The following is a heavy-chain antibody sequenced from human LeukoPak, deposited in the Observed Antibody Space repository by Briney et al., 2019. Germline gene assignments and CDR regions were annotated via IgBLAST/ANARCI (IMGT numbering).Heavy chain of an antibody. CDR3: ARGYSSSPGSFGY. CDR2: INPNSGGT. CDR1: GYTFTGYY. V-gene: IGHV1-2*02. Sequence: ASVKVSCKASGYTFTGYYMHWVRQAPGQGLEWMGWINPNSGGTNYAQKFQGRVTMTRDTSISTAYMELSRLRSDDTAVYYCARGYSSSPGSFGYWGQGTLVTVSS. D-gene: IGHD6-6*01. J-gene: IGHJ4*02.